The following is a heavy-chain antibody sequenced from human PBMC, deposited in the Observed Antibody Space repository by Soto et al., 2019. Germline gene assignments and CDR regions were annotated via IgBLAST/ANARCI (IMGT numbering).Heavy chain of an antibody. Sequence: PSETLSLTCAVYGGSFSGYYWSWIRQPPGKGLEWIGEINHSGSTNYNPSLKSRVTISVDTSKNQFSLKLSSVTAADTAVYYCARGVRFLEWLPLGTTVTHDAFDIWGQGTMVTVSS. CDR3: ARGVRFLEWLPLGTTVTHDAFDI. CDR1: GGSFSGYY. CDR2: INHSGST. J-gene: IGHJ3*02. V-gene: IGHV4-34*01. D-gene: IGHD3-3*01.